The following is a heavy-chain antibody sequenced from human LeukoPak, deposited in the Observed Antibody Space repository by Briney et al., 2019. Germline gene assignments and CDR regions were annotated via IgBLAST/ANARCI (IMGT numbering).Heavy chain of an antibody. V-gene: IGHV1-2*02. CDR1: GYTFTGYY. CDR3: ARDFLKTRNWFDP. Sequence: ASVKVSCKASGYTFTGYYMHWVRQAPGQGLEWMGWINPNSGGTNYAQKFQGRVTMTRDTSISTAYMELSRLRSDDTAVYYCARDFLKTRNWFDPWGQGTLVTVSS. CDR2: INPNSGGT. J-gene: IGHJ5*02.